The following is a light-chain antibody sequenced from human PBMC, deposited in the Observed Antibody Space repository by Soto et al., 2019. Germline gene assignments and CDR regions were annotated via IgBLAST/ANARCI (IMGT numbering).Light chain of an antibody. CDR3: QQYHNWPPIT. CDR2: DAS. CDR1: QSVRYF. V-gene: IGKV3D-15*01. J-gene: IGKJ5*01. Sequence: EVVLTQWPGIRSLSTGEKATLSCRASQSVRYFLAWYQQKPGQAPRLLIYDASNRASGIPPRFSGSGSGTEFTLTITSLQSEDFAVYCCQQYHNWPPITFGQRTRLEIK.